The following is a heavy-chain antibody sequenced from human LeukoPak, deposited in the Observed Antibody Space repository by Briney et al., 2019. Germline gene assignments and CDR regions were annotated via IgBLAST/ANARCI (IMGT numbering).Heavy chain of an antibody. V-gene: IGHV1-2*02. CDR1: GYSFTGNH. J-gene: IGHJ4*02. CDR2: INPNSGDT. Sequence: ASVKVSCKASGYSFTGNHLHWVRQAPGQGLEWMGWINPNSGDTHHAQQFQGRVTMTRDTTISTAYMELSSLSSDDTALYYCARDREGRGRTVIIPAAFDSWGQGSLVTVSS. D-gene: IGHD2-2*01. CDR3: ARDREGRGRTVIIPAAFDS.